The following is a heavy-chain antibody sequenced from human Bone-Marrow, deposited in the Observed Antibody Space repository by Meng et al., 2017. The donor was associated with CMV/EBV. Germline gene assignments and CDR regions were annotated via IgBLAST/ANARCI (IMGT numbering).Heavy chain of an antibody. D-gene: IGHD6-19*01. J-gene: IGHJ4*02. V-gene: IGHV3-7*01. CDR3: ARDYLAFISGPFDY. Sequence: GGSLRLSCAASGFTFSSYWMSWVRQAPGKGLEWVANIKQDGSEKYYVDSVKGRFTISRDNAKNSLYLQMNSLRAEDTAVYYCARDYLAFISGPFDYWGQGTLVPVSS. CDR2: IKQDGSEK. CDR1: GFTFSSYW.